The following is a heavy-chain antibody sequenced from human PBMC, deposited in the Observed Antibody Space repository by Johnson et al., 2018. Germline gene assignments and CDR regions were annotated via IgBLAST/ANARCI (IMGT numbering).Heavy chain of an antibody. Sequence: VQLVQSGGGLVQPGGSLRLSCAASGFTFSSYAMSWVRQAPGKGLEWVSAIGGSGGSTYYADSVKGRFTISRDNSKNTLYLQMNSLRAEDTAVYYCAKDILYYYASSGYPHHCGQGTRVTVSS. J-gene: IGHJ1*01. CDR2: IGGSGGST. CDR1: GFTFSSYA. D-gene: IGHD3-22*01. V-gene: IGHV3-23*04. CDR3: AKDILYYYASSGYPHH.